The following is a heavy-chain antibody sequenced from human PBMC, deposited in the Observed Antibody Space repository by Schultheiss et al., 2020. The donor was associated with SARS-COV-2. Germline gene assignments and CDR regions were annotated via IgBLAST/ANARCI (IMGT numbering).Heavy chain of an antibody. V-gene: IGHV1-8*01. CDR3: ARGERITIFGVVIDDAFDI. CDR2: MNPNSGNT. D-gene: IGHD3-3*01. CDR1: GYTFTSYD. J-gene: IGHJ3*02. Sequence: ASVKVSCKASGYTFTSYDINWVRQATGQGLEWMGWMNPNSGNTGYAQKFQGRVTMTTDTSTSTAYMELRSLRSDDTAVYYCARGERITIFGVVIDDAFDIWGQGTMVTVSS.